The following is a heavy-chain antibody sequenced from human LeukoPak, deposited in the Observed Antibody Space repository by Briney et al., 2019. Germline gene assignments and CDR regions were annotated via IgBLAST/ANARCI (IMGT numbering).Heavy chain of an antibody. CDR2: IIPILGIA. J-gene: IGHJ5*02. CDR1: GGTFSSYA. V-gene: IGHV1-69*04. D-gene: IGHD6-13*01. CDR3: ARAQQQVVFPWFDP. Sequence: SVKVSCKASGGTFSSYAISWVRQAPGQGLEWMGRIIPILGIANYAQKFQGRVTITADKSTSTAYMELSSLRSEDTAVYYCARAQQQVVFPWFDPWGQGTLVTVSS.